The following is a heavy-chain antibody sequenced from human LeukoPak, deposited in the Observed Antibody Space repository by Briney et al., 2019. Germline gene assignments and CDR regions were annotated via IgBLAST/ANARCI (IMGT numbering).Heavy chain of an antibody. J-gene: IGHJ4*02. D-gene: IGHD1-26*01. CDR3: ARLSIVGATNFDY. Sequence: SETLSLTCTVSGAAITSYYWSWIRQPPGKGLEWIGYIYYSGSTTYKPSLKSRVTISVDTSKNQFSLKLSSVTAADTAVYYCARLSIVGATNFDYWGQGTLVTVSS. CDR1: GAAITSYY. CDR2: IYYSGST. V-gene: IGHV4-59*08.